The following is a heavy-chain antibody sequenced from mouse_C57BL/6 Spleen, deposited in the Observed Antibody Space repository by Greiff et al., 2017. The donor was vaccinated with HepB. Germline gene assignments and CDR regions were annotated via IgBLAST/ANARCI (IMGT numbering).Heavy chain of an antibody. CDR3: ARRDYGSSAWFAY. CDR1: GYTFTDYN. J-gene: IGHJ3*01. CDR2: INPNNGGT. V-gene: IGHV1-18*01. Sequence: VQLQQSGPELAKPGASVKIPCKASGYTFTDYNMDWVKQSHGKSLEWIGDINPNNGGTIYNQKFKGKATLTVDKSSSTAYMELRSLTSEDTAVYYCARRDYGSSAWFAYWGQGTLVTVSA. D-gene: IGHD1-1*01.